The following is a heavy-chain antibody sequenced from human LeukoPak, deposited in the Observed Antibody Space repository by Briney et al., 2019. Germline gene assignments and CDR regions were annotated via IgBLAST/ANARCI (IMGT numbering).Heavy chain of an antibody. J-gene: IGHJ4*02. CDR2: ISYDGSNK. D-gene: IGHD1-7*01. Sequence: PGRSLRLSCAASGFTFSSYGMHWVRQAPGKGLEWVAVISYDGSNKYYTDSVKGRFTISRDNSKNTLYLQMNSLRAEDTAVYYCAKGRTGTTDYWGQGTLITVPS. CDR3: AKGRTGTTDY. CDR1: GFTFSSYG. V-gene: IGHV3-30*18.